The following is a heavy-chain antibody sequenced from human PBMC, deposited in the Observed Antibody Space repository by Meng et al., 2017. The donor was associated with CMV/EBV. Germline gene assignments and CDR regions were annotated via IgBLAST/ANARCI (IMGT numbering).Heavy chain of an antibody. CDR1: GYTFTGYY. CDR3: ATYIGNYINWYFDL. D-gene: IGHD1-7*01. J-gene: IGHJ2*01. Sequence: QVPLVQARAEVKKPGASVKVSCKASGYTFTGYYMHWVRQASGQGLEWMGWINPNSGGTNYAQKFQGRVTMTRDTSISTAYMELSRLRSDDTAVYYCATYIGNYINWYFDLWGRGTLVTVSS. CDR2: INPNSGGT. V-gene: IGHV1-2*02.